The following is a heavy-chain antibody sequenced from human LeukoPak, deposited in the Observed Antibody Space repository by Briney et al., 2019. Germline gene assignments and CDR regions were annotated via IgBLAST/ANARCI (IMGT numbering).Heavy chain of an antibody. J-gene: IGHJ5*02. CDR1: GGSISSGDYY. D-gene: IGHD6-19*01. Sequence: SQTLSLTCTVSGGSISSGDYYWSWIRQPPGKGLEWIGYIYYSGSTYYNPSLKSRVTISVDTSKNQFSLKLSSVTAADTAVYYCARDQQWLVPWFDPWGQGTLVTVSS. V-gene: IGHV4-30-4*08. CDR3: ARDQQWLVPWFDP. CDR2: IYYSGST.